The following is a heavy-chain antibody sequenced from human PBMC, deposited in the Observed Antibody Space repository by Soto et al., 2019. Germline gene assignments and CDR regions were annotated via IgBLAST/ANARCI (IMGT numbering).Heavy chain of an antibody. J-gene: IGHJ4*02. CDR2: IWYDGSEK. CDR3: ATSRPPDPHGFDS. CDR1: GCIFGDFA. V-gene: IGHV3-33*01. Sequence: RVRWAAAGCIFGDFAMHWVSQAPGEGLEWVAAIWYDGSEKYYADSVKGRFTISRDNSRNTLYLHMNSLRAEDTAMYYCATSRPPDPHGFDSWGQGTLVTGSS.